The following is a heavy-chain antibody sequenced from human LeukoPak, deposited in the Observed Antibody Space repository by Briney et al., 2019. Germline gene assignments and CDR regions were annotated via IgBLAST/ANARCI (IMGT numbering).Heavy chain of an antibody. D-gene: IGHD2-2*01. V-gene: IGHV1-69*05. CDR2: IIPIFGTA. Sequence: SVKVSCKASGGTFSSYAISWVRQAPGQGLEWMGRIIPIFGTANYAQKFQGRVTMTRDTSTSTVYMELSSLRSEDTAVYYCARDLGYCSSTSCYPAYWGQGTLVTVSS. CDR3: ARDLGYCSSTSCYPAY. CDR1: GGTFSSYA. J-gene: IGHJ4*02.